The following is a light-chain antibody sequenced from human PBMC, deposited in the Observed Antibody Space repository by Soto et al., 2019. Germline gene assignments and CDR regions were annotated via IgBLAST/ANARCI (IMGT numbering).Light chain of an antibody. CDR1: QSVSSS. CDR2: DAS. V-gene: IGKV3-11*01. Sequence: EIVLTQSPDTLSLSPGERATLSCRASQSVSSSLAWYQQKPGQAPRLLIYDASKRATGIPARFSGSGSGTDFTLTISSLEPEGFAVYYCQQRSNWPPEVTFGPGTKVDIK. CDR3: QQRSNWPPEVT. J-gene: IGKJ3*01.